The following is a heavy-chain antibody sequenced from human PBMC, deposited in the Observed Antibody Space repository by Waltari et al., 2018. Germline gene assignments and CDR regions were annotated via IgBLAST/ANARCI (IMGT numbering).Heavy chain of an antibody. CDR3: ATYIGASVGTAAFDV. D-gene: IGHD5-12*01. J-gene: IGHJ3*01. Sequence: QLQLQESGPGRVEPWETLSLTCIVSVFSITTNRLNWGWTRQPPGQGWEWIGTVSYTGATYSSPSLRSRVSIFRDTSKNQLSLKLGSVTAADTAFYYCATYIGASVGTAAFDVWGQGTMVTVSS. CDR2: VSYTGAT. V-gene: IGHV4-39*01. CDR1: VFSITTNRLN.